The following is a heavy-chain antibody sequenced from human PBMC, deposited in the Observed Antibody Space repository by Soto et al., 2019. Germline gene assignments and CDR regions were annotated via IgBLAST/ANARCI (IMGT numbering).Heavy chain of an antibody. V-gene: IGHV4-31*03. CDR2: IYYSGST. Sequence: PSETLSLTCTVSVGSISSGGYYWSWIRQHPGKGLEWIGYIYYSGSTYYNPSLKSRVTISVDTSKNQFSLKLSSVTAADTAVYYCARSRGYSYGYFDYWGQGTLVTVSS. D-gene: IGHD5-18*01. CDR1: VGSISSGGYY. J-gene: IGHJ4*02. CDR3: ARSRGYSYGYFDY.